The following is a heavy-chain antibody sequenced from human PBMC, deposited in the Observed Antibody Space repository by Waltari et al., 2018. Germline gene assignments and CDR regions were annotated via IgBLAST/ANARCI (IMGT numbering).Heavy chain of an antibody. CDR3: AKDHEGGLWPPNYFDY. J-gene: IGHJ4*02. V-gene: IGHV3-9*01. CDR2: IRWNSGSI. D-gene: IGHD5-18*01. Sequence: EVQLVESGGGLVQPGRSLRLSCAASGFTFDDYAMHWVRQAPGKGLEWVSGIRWNSGSIGYADSVKGRFTISRDNAKNSLYLQMNSLRAEDTALYYCAKDHEGGLWPPNYFDYWGQGTLVTVSS. CDR1: GFTFDDYA.